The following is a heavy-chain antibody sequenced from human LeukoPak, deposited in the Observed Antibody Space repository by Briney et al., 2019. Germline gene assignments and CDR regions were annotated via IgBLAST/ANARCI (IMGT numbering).Heavy chain of an antibody. CDR3: AGWDDSYYFDY. Sequence: GGSLRLSCAASGFSFRDYWMSWVRQAPGQGLEWVSSISSSSSYIYYADSVKGRFTISRDNAKNSLYLQMNSLRAEDTAVYYCAGWDDSYYFDYWGQGTLVTVSS. CDR2: ISSSSSYI. V-gene: IGHV3-21*01. CDR1: GFSFRDYW. J-gene: IGHJ4*02. D-gene: IGHD3-16*01.